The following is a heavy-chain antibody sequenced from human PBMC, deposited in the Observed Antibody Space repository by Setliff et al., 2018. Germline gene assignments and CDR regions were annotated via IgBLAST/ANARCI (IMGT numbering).Heavy chain of an antibody. CDR2: ISYDGSNK. J-gene: IGHJ1*01. Sequence: PGGSLRLSCAASGFTFSSYAMHWVRQAPGKGLEWVAVISYDGSNKYYADSVKGRFTISRDNSKNTLYLQMNSLRAEDTAVYYCARGPPSSGTYGGYFQHWGQGTLVTVSS. D-gene: IGHD1-26*01. CDR3: ARGPPSSGTYGGYFQH. CDR1: GFTFSSYA. V-gene: IGHV3-30*04.